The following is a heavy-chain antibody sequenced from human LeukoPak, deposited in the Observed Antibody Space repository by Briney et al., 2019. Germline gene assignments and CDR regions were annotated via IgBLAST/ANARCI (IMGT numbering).Heavy chain of an antibody. CDR1: GFTFSNYN. CDR2: ITSSGTYI. J-gene: IGHJ6*03. D-gene: IGHD1-26*01. V-gene: IGHV3-21*01. Sequence: KPGGSLRLSCAASGFTFSNYNMNWVRQAPGKAMEWVSSITSSGTYIFYADSVKGRFTISRDNAKNSLYLQMDSLGPEDTAVYYCARDPYSGNYGNDYYYYMDVWGKGTTVTISS. CDR3: ARDPYSGNYGNDYYYYMDV.